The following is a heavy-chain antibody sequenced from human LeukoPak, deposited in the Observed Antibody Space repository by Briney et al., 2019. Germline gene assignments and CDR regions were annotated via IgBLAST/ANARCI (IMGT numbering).Heavy chain of an antibody. J-gene: IGHJ6*02. CDR3: ASLVSRMVRDYYYYGMDV. D-gene: IGHD3-10*01. V-gene: IGHV4-4*02. CDR2: IYHSGST. CDR1: GGSISSSNW. Sequence: SETLSLTCAVSGGSISSSNWWSWVRQPPGKGLEWIGEIYHSGSTNYNPSLKSRVTISVDKSKNQFSLKLSSVTAADTAVYYCASLVSRMVRDYYYYGMDVWGQGTTVTVSS.